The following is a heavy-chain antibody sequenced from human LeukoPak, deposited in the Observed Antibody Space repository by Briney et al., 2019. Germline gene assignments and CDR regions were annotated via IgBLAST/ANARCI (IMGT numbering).Heavy chain of an antibody. V-gene: IGHV4-30-2*01. J-gene: IGHJ4*02. CDR2: IYHSGST. CDR3: ARAPESGLPYY. CDR1: GGSISSGGYS. Sequence: SETLSLTCTVSGGSISSGGYSWSWIRQPPGKGLEWIGYIYHSGSTYYNPSLKSRVTISVDRSKNQFSLKLSSVTAADTAVYYCARAPESGLPYYWGQGTLVTVSS. D-gene: IGHD5-18*01.